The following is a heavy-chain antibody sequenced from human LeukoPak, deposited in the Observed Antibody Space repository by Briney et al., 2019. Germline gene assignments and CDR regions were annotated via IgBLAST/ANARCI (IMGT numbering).Heavy chain of an antibody. D-gene: IGHD1-1*01. CDR3: VKHSGGVYGNSDY. V-gene: IGHV3-23*01. Sequence: PGGSLRLSCVASGFTFSSHAASWVRQAPGKGLEWVSTIGYGGTDKYYADSVRGRFTISKGSSETTLQMNSLSAEDTAIYYCVKHSGGVYGNSDYWGQGVLVTVSS. CDR1: GFTFSSHA. CDR2: IGYGGTDK. J-gene: IGHJ4*02.